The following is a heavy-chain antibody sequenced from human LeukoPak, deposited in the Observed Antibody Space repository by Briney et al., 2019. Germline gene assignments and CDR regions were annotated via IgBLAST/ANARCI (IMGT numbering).Heavy chain of an antibody. CDR1: GGTLSSYA. D-gene: IGHD3-10*01. J-gene: IGHJ4*02. V-gene: IGHV1-2*02. CDR2: INPNSGGT. CDR3: ARDHLGECKD. Sequence: ASVKVSCKASGGTLSSYAISGVRQAPGQGLEWMGWINPNSGGTNYAQKFQGRVTMTRDTSISTAHMELSRLRSDDTAVYYCARDHLGECKDWGQGTLVTVSS.